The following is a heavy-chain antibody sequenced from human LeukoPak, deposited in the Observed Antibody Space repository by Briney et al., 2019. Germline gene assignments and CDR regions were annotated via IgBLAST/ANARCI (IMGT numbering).Heavy chain of an antibody. CDR2: IYSGGST. Sequence: GESLRLSCEASGLTFNKYWMTWVRQAPGKGLEWVSVIYSGGSTYYADSVKGRFTISRDNSKNTLYLQMNSLRVEDTAVYYCARDTWAYYMDVWGKGTTVTISS. CDR3: ARDTWAYYMDV. CDR1: GLTFNKYW. J-gene: IGHJ6*03. V-gene: IGHV3-53*01. D-gene: IGHD2/OR15-2a*01.